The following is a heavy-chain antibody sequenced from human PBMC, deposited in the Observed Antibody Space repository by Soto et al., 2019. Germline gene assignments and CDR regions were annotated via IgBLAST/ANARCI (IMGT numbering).Heavy chain of an antibody. D-gene: IGHD3-10*01. CDR2: INHSGST. CDR1: GVSFSGYY. CDR3: ARDKITCLFDY. Sequence: SETLSLTWAVYGVSFSGYYWTWSLQPPGTGLEWIGEINHSGSTNYNPSLKSRVTISVDTSKNQFSLKLTSVTAADTAVYYCARDKITCLFDYWGQGTLFTVSS. J-gene: IGHJ4*02. V-gene: IGHV4-34*01.